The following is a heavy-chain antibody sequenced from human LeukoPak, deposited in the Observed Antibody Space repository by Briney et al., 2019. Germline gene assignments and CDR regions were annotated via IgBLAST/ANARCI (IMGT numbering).Heavy chain of an antibody. Sequence: SETLSLTCTVSGGSISSGSYYWSWIPQPAGKGLEWIGRIYTSGSTNYNPSLKSRVTISVDTSKNQFSLKLSSVTAADTAVYYCAREEAHPRAFDIWGQGTMVTVSS. CDR1: GGSISSGSYY. J-gene: IGHJ3*02. CDR3: AREEAHPRAFDI. CDR2: IYTSGST. V-gene: IGHV4-61*02.